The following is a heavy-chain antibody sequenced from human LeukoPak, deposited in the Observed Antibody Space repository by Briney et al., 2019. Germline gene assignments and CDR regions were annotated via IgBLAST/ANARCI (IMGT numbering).Heavy chain of an antibody. Sequence: GGSLRLSCAASGFTFSSYGIHWVRQAPGKGLDWVAVISCDGSNKYYADSVKGRFTISRDNSKNTLYLQINSLRAEDTAVYYCAKNAEREKHFTPKRYKWNSYFDYWGQGTLVTVSS. J-gene: IGHJ4*02. CDR3: AKNAEREKHFTPKRYKWNSYFDY. V-gene: IGHV3-30*18. CDR2: ISCDGSNK. D-gene: IGHD1-7*01. CDR1: GFTFSSYG.